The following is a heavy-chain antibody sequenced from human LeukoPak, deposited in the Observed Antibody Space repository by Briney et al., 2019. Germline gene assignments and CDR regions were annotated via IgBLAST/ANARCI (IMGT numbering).Heavy chain of an antibody. V-gene: IGHV3-23*01. Sequence: PGGSLRLSCAASGFTFSNDWMSWVRQAPGKGLEWVSAISGSGGSTYYADSVKGRFTISRDNSKNTLYLQMNSLRAEDTAVYYCAKTMVRGDNAPFDYWGQGTLVTVSS. CDR2: ISGSGGST. D-gene: IGHD3-10*01. J-gene: IGHJ4*02. CDR1: GFTFSNDW. CDR3: AKTMVRGDNAPFDY.